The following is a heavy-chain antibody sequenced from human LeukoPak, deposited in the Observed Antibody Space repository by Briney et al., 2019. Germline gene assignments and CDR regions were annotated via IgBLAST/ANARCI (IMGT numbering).Heavy chain of an antibody. J-gene: IGHJ4*02. Sequence: PGGSLRLSCAASGFTFSSYSMNWVRQAPGKGLEWVSSISSSSSYIYYADSVKGRFTISRDNAKNSLYLQMNSLRAEDTAVYYCARSERGYDILTGPDFDYWGQGTLVTVSS. CDR3: ARSERGYDILTGPDFDY. CDR1: GFTFSSYS. D-gene: IGHD3-9*01. V-gene: IGHV3-21*01. CDR2: ISSSSSYI.